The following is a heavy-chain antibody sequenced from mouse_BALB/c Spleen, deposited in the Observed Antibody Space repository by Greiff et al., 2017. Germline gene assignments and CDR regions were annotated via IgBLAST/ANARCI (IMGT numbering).Heavy chain of an antibody. CDR3: AREGDYYGSSYWFAY. J-gene: IGHJ3*01. CDR2: ISSGGST. CDR1: GFTFSSYA. V-gene: IGHV5-6-5*01. D-gene: IGHD1-1*01. Sequence: DVQLVESGGGLVKPGGSLKLSCAASGFTFSSYAMSWVRQTPEKRLEWVASISSGGSTYYPDSVKGRFTISRDNARNILYLQMSSLRSEDTAIYYCAREGDYYGSSYWFAYWGQGTLVTVSA.